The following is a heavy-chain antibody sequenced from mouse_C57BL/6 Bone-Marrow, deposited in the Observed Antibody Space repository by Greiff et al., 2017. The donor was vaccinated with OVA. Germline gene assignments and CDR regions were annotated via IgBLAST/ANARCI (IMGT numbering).Heavy chain of an antibody. CDR1: GYTFTSYW. CDR3: ALGVYFDY. J-gene: IGHJ2*01. V-gene: IGHV1-7*01. Sequence: QVHVKQSGAELAKPGASVKLSCKASGYTFTSYWMHWVKQRPGQGLEWIGYINPSSGYTKYNQKFKDKATLTADKSSSTAYMQLSSLTYEDSAVYYCALGVYFDYWGQGTTLTVSS. CDR2: INPSSGYT. D-gene: IGHD4-1*01.